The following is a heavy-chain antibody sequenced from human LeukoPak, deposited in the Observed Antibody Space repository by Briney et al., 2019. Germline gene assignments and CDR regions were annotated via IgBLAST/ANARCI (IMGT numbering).Heavy chain of an antibody. Sequence: SGTLSLTCAVSGGSISSSNWWSWGRPPPGEGLEWIGEIYHSGSTNYNPSLKSRVTISVDKSKNQFSLKLSSVTAADTAVYYCARDSHDSSGLVAFDIWGQGTMVTVSS. D-gene: IGHD3-22*01. J-gene: IGHJ3*02. CDR3: ARDSHDSSGLVAFDI. CDR2: IYHSGST. CDR1: GGSISSSNW. V-gene: IGHV4-4*02.